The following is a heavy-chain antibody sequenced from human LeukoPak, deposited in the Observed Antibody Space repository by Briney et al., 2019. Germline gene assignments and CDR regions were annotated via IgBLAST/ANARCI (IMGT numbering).Heavy chain of an antibody. V-gene: IGHV1-69*01. D-gene: IGHD4-23*01. J-gene: IGHJ4*02. CDR3: ATDRTRVAPGY. Sequence: SVNVSCKASGASFTTSGISWVRQAPGQALDWMGWIMPIFGKVNYAQKFQGRVTITADESTSTAYMELSSLRSDDTATYYCATDRTRVAPGYWGQGTLVTVSS. CDR1: GASFTTSG. CDR2: IMPIFGKV.